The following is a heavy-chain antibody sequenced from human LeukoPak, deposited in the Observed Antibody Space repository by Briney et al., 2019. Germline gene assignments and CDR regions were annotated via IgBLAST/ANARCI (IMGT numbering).Heavy chain of an antibody. D-gene: IGHD6-19*01. J-gene: IGHJ4*02. Sequence: GGSLRLSCAASGFTFSSYSMNWVRQAPGKGLEWVSYISSSSTIYYADSVKGRFTISRDNAKNSLYLQMNSLRAEDTAVYYCARAGRDLIAVAGSDYWGQGTLVTVSS. CDR2: ISSSSTI. CDR1: GFTFSSYS. V-gene: IGHV3-48*01. CDR3: ARAGRDLIAVAGSDY.